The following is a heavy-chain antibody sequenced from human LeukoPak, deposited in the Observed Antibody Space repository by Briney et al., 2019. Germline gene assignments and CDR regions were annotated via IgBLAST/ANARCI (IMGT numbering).Heavy chain of an antibody. D-gene: IGHD3-10*01. Sequence: PGGSLRLSCVASGFTFSSHAMNWVRQAPGKGLEWISSLNETGETTDYAGSVRGRFTISRDNSKNTLYLQMNSLRADDTAVYYCAKAVRSMVTGGGYFDSWGQGTLVSVSS. CDR2: LNETGETT. V-gene: IGHV3-23*01. CDR1: GFTFSSHA. CDR3: AKAVRSMVTGGGYFDS. J-gene: IGHJ4*02.